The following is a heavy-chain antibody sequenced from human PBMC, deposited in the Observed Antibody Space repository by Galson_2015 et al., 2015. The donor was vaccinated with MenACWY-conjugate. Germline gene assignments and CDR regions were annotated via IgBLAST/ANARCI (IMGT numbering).Heavy chain of an antibody. D-gene: IGHD3-3*01. CDR2: IWSDGNKK. CDR1: GFTLSSYS. V-gene: IGHV3-33*01. CDR3: ARDRGLEWLPGNWFDP. Sequence: SLRLSCAASGFTLSSYSMHWVRQSPGKGLEWVALIWSDGNKKSYVDSVRGRFNISRDNSKNTLYLQMNNLRADDTAVYYCARDRGLEWLPGNWFDPWGQGTLVTVSS. J-gene: IGHJ5*02.